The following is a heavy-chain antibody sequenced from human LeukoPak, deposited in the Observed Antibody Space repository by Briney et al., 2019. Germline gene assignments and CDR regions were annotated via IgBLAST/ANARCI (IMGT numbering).Heavy chain of an antibody. J-gene: IGHJ4*02. CDR2: IYPGDSDT. CDR3: ARENSGSFYSAGIDY. CDR1: GYSFISYW. V-gene: IGHV5-51*01. D-gene: IGHD1-26*01. Sequence: GESLKSSCKGSGYSFISYWIGWVRQMPGKGLEWMGIIYPGDSDTRYSPSFRGQVTISADKSISTAYLQWTSLKASDTAMYYCARENSGSFYSAGIDYWGQGTLVTVSS.